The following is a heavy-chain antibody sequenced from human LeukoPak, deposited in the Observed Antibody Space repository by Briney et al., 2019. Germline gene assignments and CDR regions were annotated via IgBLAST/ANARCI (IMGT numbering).Heavy chain of an antibody. CDR3: AKKVVVGATSPYSDFQD. J-gene: IGHJ1*01. CDR2: ISGSGGST. V-gene: IGHV3-23*01. D-gene: IGHD1-26*01. CDR1: GFTFSSYA. Sequence: QTGGSLRLSCAASGFTFSSYAMSWVRQALGKGLEWVSAISGSGGSTYYADSVKGRFSISRDNSKNTLYLQMNSLRAEDTALYYCAKKVVVGATSPYSDFQDWGQGTRVTVSS.